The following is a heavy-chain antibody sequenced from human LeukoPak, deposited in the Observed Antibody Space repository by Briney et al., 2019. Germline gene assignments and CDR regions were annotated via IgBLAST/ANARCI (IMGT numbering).Heavy chain of an antibody. J-gene: IGHJ4*02. CDR1: GYTFTAYY. CDR2: INPNSGGA. Sequence: ASVRVSCTASGYTFTAYYIHWVRQAPGQGLEWMGRINPNSGGANYAQKFQGRVTMTRDTSISTAYMELSRLRSDDTAVYYCARPTDYDFWSGHQYYFDYWGQGTLVTVSS. V-gene: IGHV1-2*06. CDR3: ARPTDYDFWSGHQYYFDY. D-gene: IGHD3-3*01.